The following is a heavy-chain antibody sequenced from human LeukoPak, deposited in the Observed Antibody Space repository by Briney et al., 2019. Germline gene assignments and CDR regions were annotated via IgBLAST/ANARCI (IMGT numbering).Heavy chain of an antibody. CDR1: GGTFTSYA. D-gene: IGHD1-26*01. V-gene: IGHV1-69*13. Sequence: RASVKVSCTTSGGTFTSYAITWVRQAPGQGLEWMGKIIPISGTTNYAQKFQGRVTFTADESTSTAYMELSSLRSEDTALYYCARKLRLGGNWFDPWGQGTLVTVSS. CDR2: IIPISGTT. CDR3: ARKLRLGGNWFDP. J-gene: IGHJ5*02.